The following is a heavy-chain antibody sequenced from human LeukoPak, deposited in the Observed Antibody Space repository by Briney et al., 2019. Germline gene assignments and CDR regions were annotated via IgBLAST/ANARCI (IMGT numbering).Heavy chain of an antibody. CDR3: ARGLGSWIPSTIDY. CDR2: IRYDGNNK. Sequence: GGSLRLSCAASGFTFSGHGMHWVRQAPGKGLEWVSYIRYDGNNKQYADSVKGRFTISRGNAKNTLYLQMNSLRAEDTAVYYCARGLGSWIPSTIDYWGQGTLVTVSS. V-gene: IGHV3-30*02. J-gene: IGHJ4*02. D-gene: IGHD2-2*03. CDR1: GFTFSGHG.